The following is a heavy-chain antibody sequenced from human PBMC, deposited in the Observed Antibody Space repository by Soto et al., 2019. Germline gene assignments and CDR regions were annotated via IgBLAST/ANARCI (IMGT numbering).Heavy chain of an antibody. Sequence: QVHLVESGGGVVQPGQALRLSCVGSGFTFSNYGIHWVRQAPGKGLEWVAVGAYEGRFTSSGDSAQGRFTISRDNSKNTVYLQMHRLREEDTAVYFCARDLGSSASVSYPDFWGQGTLVTVSS. CDR2: GAYEGRFT. CDR1: GFTFSNYG. CDR3: ARDLGSSASVSYPDF. D-gene: IGHD3-10*01. V-gene: IGHV3-30*03. J-gene: IGHJ4*02.